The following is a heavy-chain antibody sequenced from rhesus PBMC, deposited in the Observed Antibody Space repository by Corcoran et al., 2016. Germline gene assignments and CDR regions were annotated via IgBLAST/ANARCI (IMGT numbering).Heavy chain of an antibody. V-gene: IGHV4-122*02. J-gene: IGHJ4*01. D-gene: IGHD4-23*01. CDR3: ARDDTVTTNY. Sequence: QVQLQESGPGLVKPSATLSLTCAVSGGSIRSSSYYLSRTRQAPGKGLEWIGYNSYSGSTSYNPSLKSRVTISRDTSKNQFSLKLSSVTAADTAVYYCARDDTVTTNYWGQGVLVTVSS. CDR2: NSYSGST. CDR1: GGSIRSSSYY.